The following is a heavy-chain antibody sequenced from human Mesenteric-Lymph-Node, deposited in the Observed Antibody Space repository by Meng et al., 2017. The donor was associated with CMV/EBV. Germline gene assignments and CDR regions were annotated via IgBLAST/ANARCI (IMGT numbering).Heavy chain of an antibody. CDR3: ARGPGDTAMNY. CDR1: GGSFSGYY. CDR2: INHSGST. V-gene: IGHV4-34*01. Sequence: LTCAVYGGSFSGYYRSWIRQPPGKGLEWIGEINHSGSTNYNPSLKSRVTISVDTSKNQFSLKLSSVTAADTAVYYCARGPGDTAMNYWGQGTLVTVSS. J-gene: IGHJ4*02. D-gene: IGHD5-18*01.